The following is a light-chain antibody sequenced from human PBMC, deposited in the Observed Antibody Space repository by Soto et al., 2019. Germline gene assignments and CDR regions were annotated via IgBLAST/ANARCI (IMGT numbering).Light chain of an antibody. CDR2: DAS. CDR1: QDISNY. J-gene: IGKJ3*01. Sequence: DIQMTQSPSSLSASVGDRVTITCQASQDISNYLNWYQQKPGKAPKLLIYDASNLETGVPSRFSGSGSGTYFTCTISRLQPEDIATYYCQQYDNLPLKYFGPGTKVDIK. V-gene: IGKV1-33*01. CDR3: QQYDNLPLKY.